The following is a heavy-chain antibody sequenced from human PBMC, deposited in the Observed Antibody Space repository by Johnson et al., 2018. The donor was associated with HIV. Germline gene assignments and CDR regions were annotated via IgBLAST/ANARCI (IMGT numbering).Heavy chain of an antibody. CDR1: GFTFSSYA. CDR3: AKEGITMEVYI. Sequence: QVQLVESGGGVVQPGRSLRLSCAASGFTFSSYAMHWVRQAPGKGLEWVAVISYDGSNKYYADSVKGRFTISRDNSKNTLYLQVNSLRAEDTAVYYCAKEGITMEVYIWGQGTMVTVSS. V-gene: IGHV3-30*04. CDR2: ISYDGSNK. J-gene: IGHJ3*02. D-gene: IGHD3-10*01.